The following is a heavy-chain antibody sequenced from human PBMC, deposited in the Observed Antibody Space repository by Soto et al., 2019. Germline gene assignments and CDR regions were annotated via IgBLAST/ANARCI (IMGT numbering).Heavy chain of an antibody. V-gene: IGHV1-18*01. CDR2: ISDYNGNT. D-gene: IGHD3-10*01. CDR3: ARVGGRDQHTYYYGSGSYLND. J-gene: IGHJ4*02. Sequence: QVRLLQSGAEVKKPGASVKVSCKASGYTFTSYGSSWGRQAPGQGLEWMGWISDYNGNTNYAQKLQGRVTMTTDTSTSTAYMELRSLRSDDTAVYYCARVGGRDQHTYYYGSGSYLNDWGQGTLVTVSS. CDR1: GYTFTSYG.